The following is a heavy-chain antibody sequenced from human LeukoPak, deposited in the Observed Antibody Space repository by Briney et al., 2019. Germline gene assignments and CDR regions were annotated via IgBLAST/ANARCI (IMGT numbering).Heavy chain of an antibody. CDR2: IRQDGSEK. D-gene: IGHD3-22*01. Sequence: PGGSLRLSCAASGFTFSGYWMSWVRQAPGKGLEWVANIRQDGSEKYYVDSAKGRFTMSRDNAKNSLYMQMNSLRAEDTAVYYCARDRARVVAHRAWFDPWGQGTLVTVSS. J-gene: IGHJ5*02. V-gene: IGHV3-7*01. CDR3: ARDRARVVAHRAWFDP. CDR1: GFTFSGYW.